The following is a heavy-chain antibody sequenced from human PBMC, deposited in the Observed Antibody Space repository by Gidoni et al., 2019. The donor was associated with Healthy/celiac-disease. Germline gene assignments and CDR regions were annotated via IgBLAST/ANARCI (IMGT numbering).Heavy chain of an antibody. CDR1: GGSISSGGYY. CDR2: IYYSGST. J-gene: IGHJ4*02. V-gene: IGHV4-31*03. CDR3: ARGVGATSPLYY. Sequence: QVQLQESGPGLVKPSQTLSLTCTVSGGSISSGGYYWRWLRQHPGKGLEWIGYIYYSGSTYYNPSLKSRVTISEDTSKNQFSLKLSYVTAADTAVYYCARGVGATSPLYYWGQGTLVTVSS. D-gene: IGHD1-26*01.